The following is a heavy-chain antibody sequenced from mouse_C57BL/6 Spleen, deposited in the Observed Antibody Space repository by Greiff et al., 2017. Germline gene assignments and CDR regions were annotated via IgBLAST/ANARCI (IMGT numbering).Heavy chain of an antibody. CDR3: ARQECYYYGSFAC. CDR2: ISSGSSTI. V-gene: IGHV5-17*01. Sequence: VQLKESGGGLVKPGGSLKLSCAASGFTFSDYGMHWVRQAPEKGLEWVAYISSGSSTIYYADTVKGRITISRDNAKNTLFLQMTSLRSEDTAIYYCARQECYYYGSFACWGQGTLVTVSA. J-gene: IGHJ3*01. D-gene: IGHD1-1*01. CDR1: GFTFSDYG.